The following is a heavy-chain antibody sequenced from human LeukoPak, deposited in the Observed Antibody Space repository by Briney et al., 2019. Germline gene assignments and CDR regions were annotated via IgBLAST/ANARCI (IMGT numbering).Heavy chain of an antibody. CDR2: ISYDGSNK. D-gene: IGHD3-3*01. Sequence: PGGSLRLSCAASGFTFSSYAMHWVRQAPGKGLEWVAVISYDGSNKYYADSAKGRFTISRDNSKNTLYLQMNSLRAEDTAVYYCARGIGEFYDYWGQGTLVTVSS. CDR3: ARGIGEFYDY. J-gene: IGHJ4*02. CDR1: GFTFSSYA. V-gene: IGHV3-30-3*01.